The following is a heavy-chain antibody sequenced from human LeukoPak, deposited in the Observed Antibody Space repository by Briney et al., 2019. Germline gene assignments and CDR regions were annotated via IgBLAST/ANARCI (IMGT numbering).Heavy chain of an antibody. CDR3: ARRGYTYGWGWFDP. CDR2: INHSGST. D-gene: IGHD5-18*01. Sequence: SETLSLTCAVYGGSFSGYYWSWIRQLPGKGLEWIGEINHSGSTNYNPSLKSRVTISVDTSKNQFSLKLSSVTAADTAVYYCARRGYTYGWGWFDPWGQGTLVTVSS. V-gene: IGHV4-34*01. CDR1: GGSFSGYY. J-gene: IGHJ5*02.